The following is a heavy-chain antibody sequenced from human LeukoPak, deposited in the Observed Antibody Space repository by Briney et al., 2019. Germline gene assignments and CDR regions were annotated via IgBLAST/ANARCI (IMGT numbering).Heavy chain of an antibody. CDR3: ARAVVPAAIPGYNWFDP. CDR1: GGSFSGYY. D-gene: IGHD2-2*02. CDR2: INHSGST. Sequence: SETLSLTCAVYGGSFSGYYWSGIRQPPGKGLEWIGEINHSGSTNYNPSLKSRVTISVDTSKNQFSLKLSSVTAADTAVYYCARAVVPAAIPGYNWFDPWGQGTLVTVSS. V-gene: IGHV4-34*01. J-gene: IGHJ5*02.